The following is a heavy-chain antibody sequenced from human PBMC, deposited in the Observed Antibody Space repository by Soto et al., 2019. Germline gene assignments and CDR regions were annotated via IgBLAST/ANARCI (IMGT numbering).Heavy chain of an antibody. D-gene: IGHD6-13*01. V-gene: IGHV3-53*01. Sequence: GGSLRLSCAASGFTVSSNYMSWVRQAPGKGLEWVSVIYSGGSTYYADSVKGRFTISRDNAKNTLYLQMNSLRAEDTAVYYCARDPDSSSRYTSYWGQGTLVTVSS. CDR1: GFTVSSNY. CDR3: ARDPDSSSRYTSY. CDR2: IYSGGST. J-gene: IGHJ4*02.